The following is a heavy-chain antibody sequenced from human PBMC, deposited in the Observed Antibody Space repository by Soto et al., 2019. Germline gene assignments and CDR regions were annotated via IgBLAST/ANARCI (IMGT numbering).Heavy chain of an antibody. D-gene: IGHD4-17*01. J-gene: IGHJ2*01. CDR3: AKDQDNTDYYWIFDL. CDR2: INPGGSEK. CDR1: GVTLSCSW. V-gene: IGHV3-7*03. Sequence: GESLSHSCRAAGVTLSCSWMDWVHQAPGKGPEWVANINPGGSEKNYVDSVKGRFTISRDNAKSTLYLEMNNLRPEDTAVYYCAKDQDNTDYYWIFDLWGRGTPVQVFS.